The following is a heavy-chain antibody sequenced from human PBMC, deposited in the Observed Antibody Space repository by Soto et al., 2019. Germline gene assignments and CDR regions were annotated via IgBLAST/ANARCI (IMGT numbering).Heavy chain of an antibody. CDR3: AKDQQWERPHYFDS. Sequence: GGSLRLSCAASGLTFSPYAMTWVRQSPGKGLEWVSTITGDGASTYYADSVKGRFTISRDTSKNTLYLQMNSLRAEDSAVYYCAKDQQWERPHYFDSWGPGTLVTVS. CDR1: GLTFSPYA. D-gene: IGHD1-26*01. V-gene: IGHV3-23*01. J-gene: IGHJ4*02. CDR2: ITGDGAST.